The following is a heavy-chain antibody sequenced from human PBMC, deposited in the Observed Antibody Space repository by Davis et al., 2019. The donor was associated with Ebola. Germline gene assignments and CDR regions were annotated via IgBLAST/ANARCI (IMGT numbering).Heavy chain of an antibody. J-gene: IGHJ4*02. Sequence: SQTLSLTCAVYGGSFSGYYWSWIRQPPGKGLEWIGEINHSGSTNYNPSLKSRVPISVDTSKNQFSLKLSSVTAADTAVYYCGGIVVVPAAMFLHDYWGQGTLVTVSS. CDR3: GGIVVVPAAMFLHDY. CDR2: INHSGST. V-gene: IGHV4-34*01. CDR1: GGSFSGYY. D-gene: IGHD2-2*01.